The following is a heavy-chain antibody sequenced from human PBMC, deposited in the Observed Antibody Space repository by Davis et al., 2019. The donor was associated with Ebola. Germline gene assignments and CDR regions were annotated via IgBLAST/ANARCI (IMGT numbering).Heavy chain of an antibody. Sequence: PGGSLRLSCAGPGFIFSNAWLSWVRQAPGKGLEWVGRIKSKTDGGTTDYIAPVKGRFSVSRDDSINTAYLQMNSLKTEDSAVYYCTTDNGGYWGQGTLVTVSS. CDR2: IKSKTDGGTT. D-gene: IGHD2-8*01. CDR1: GFIFSNAW. CDR3: TTDNGGY. J-gene: IGHJ4*02. V-gene: IGHV3-15*01.